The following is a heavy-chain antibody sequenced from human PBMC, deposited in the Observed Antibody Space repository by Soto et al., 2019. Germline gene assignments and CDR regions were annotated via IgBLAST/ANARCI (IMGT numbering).Heavy chain of an antibody. D-gene: IGHD3-10*01. J-gene: IGHJ4*02. CDR3: ARGRASGSYYLLDY. Sequence: QVQLVQSGAEVKKPGASVKVSCKASGNTFTSYDINWVRQATGHGLEWMGWINPNSGNIGYAQKFQGCVTMTRDTAIRTAYMEVSRLRSDDTAVYYCARGRASGSYYLLDYWGQGTLVTVSS. CDR1: GNTFTSYD. V-gene: IGHV1-8*01. CDR2: INPNSGNI.